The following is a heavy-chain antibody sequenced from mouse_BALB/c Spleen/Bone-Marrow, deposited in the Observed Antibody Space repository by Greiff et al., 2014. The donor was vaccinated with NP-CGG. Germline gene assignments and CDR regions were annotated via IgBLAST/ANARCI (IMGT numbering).Heavy chain of an antibody. Sequence: DVMLVESGGGLVKPGGSLKLSCAASGFTFSDYYMYWVRQTPEKRLEWVATISDGGSYTYYPDSVKGRFTISRDNVKNNLYLQMSSLKSEDTAMYYCARVLRPHYYAMDYWGQGTSVTVSS. J-gene: IGHJ4*01. CDR2: ISDGGSYT. CDR1: GFTFSDYY. V-gene: IGHV5-4*02. CDR3: ARVLRPHYYAMDY. D-gene: IGHD1-2*01.